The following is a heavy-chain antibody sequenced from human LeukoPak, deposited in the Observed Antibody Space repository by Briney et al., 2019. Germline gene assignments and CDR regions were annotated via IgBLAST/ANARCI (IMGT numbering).Heavy chain of an antibody. CDR1: GCTFNTYW. CDR3: ARYERRPGATTSDP. Sequence: GGSLRLSCAASGCTFNTYWMVWFRQAPGKGLVWVSCINPDGSWTLHADSVKGRFTISRDYTKNTLYLQMNSLRVGDTAMYYCARYERRPGATTSDPWSQGTLVTVSS. V-gene: IGHV3-74*01. J-gene: IGHJ5*02. D-gene: IGHD6-25*01. CDR2: INPDGSWT.